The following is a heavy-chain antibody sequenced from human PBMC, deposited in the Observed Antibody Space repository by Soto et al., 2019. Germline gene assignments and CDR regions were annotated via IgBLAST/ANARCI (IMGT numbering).Heavy chain of an antibody. CDR2: ISAYNGNT. CDR3: ARDEGEYYYDRSGYHFDY. J-gene: IGHJ4*02. Sequence: ASVKVSCKASGYTFTSYGISWLRQAPGQGLEWMGWISAYNGNTNYAQKLQGRVTMTTDTSTSTAYMELRSLRSDDTAVYYCARDEGEYYYDRSGYHFDYWGQGTLVTVSS. CDR1: GYTFTSYG. V-gene: IGHV1-18*01. D-gene: IGHD3-22*01.